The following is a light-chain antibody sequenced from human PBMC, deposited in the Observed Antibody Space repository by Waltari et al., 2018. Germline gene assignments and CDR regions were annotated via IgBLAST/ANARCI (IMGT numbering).Light chain of an antibody. CDR2: DAS. CDR3: QQYNKLPHT. Sequence: DIQMTQSPSSLSASVGDRVTITCQASHDISNFLNWYQQKPGEAPKLLIYDASNLETGVPSRFSVSGSGTRLTFIINGLQPEDIATYFCQQYNKLPHTFGGGTKVQIK. J-gene: IGKJ4*01. CDR1: HDISNF. V-gene: IGKV1-33*01.